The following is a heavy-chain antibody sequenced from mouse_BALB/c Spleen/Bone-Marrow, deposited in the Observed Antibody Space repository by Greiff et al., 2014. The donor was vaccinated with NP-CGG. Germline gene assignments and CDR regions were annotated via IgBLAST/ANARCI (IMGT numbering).Heavy chain of an antibody. J-gene: IGHJ4*01. Sequence: VQLQQSGAELGMPGASVKMSCKASGYTFTDNWIYWVKQRPGQGLEWIGAIDTSDSYTNYNQKFMSKASLTVDASSSTAYVQVSSLTSDDSAVYYCARGGHDFSLDYWGQGTSVTVSS. V-gene: IGHV1-69*01. D-gene: IGHD2-4*01. CDR1: GYTFTDNW. CDR3: ARGGHDFSLDY. CDR2: IDTSDSYT.